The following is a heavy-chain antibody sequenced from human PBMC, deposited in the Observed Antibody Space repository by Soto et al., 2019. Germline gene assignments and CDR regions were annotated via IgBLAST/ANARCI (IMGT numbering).Heavy chain of an antibody. V-gene: IGHV3-21*01. CDR1: GFIFSSYR. J-gene: IGHJ6*02. CDR3: ARKKVIGYYYALDV. CDR2: ISTNSRYI. D-gene: IGHD3-16*01. Sequence: EVKLVESGGGLVKPGGSLRLSCAASGFIFSSYRMNWVRQAPGKGLEWVSAISTNSRYIYYADSVEGRFTFSSDNSNNTLYLQMDTLGAEDTAVYYCARKKVIGYYYALDVWGQGSTVNVSS.